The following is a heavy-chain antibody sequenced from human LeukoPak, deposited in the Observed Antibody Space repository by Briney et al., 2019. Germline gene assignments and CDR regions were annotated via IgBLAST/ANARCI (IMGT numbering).Heavy chain of an antibody. Sequence: GGSLRLSCAASGFTFNSYSMNWVRQAPGKGLEWVSSISSSSSYIYYADSVKGRFTISRDNAKNSLYLQMNSLRAEDTAVYYCARDLIAAVGTVGYWGQGTLVTVSS. CDR2: ISSSSSYI. V-gene: IGHV3-21*01. J-gene: IGHJ4*02. D-gene: IGHD6-13*01. CDR1: GFTFNSYS. CDR3: ARDLIAAVGTVGY.